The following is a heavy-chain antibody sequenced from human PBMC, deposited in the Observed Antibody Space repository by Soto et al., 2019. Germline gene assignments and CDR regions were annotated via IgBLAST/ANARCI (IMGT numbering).Heavy chain of an antibody. J-gene: IGHJ5*01. CDR3: TRGRRTTLDS. Sequence: TGGSLRLSCTASGFTFSDSSMSWFRQGPGKGLEWVGFIRTEAYGKTTDYAASVGGRFSISRDDSRSIAYLQMNSLKPEDTAVYYCTRGRRTTLDSWGHGTLVTVSS. CDR1: GFTFSDSS. CDR2: IRTEAYGKTT. V-gene: IGHV3-49*03.